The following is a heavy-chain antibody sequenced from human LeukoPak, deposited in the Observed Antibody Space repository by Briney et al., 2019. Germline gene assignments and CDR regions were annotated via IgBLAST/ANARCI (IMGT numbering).Heavy chain of an antibody. CDR3: ARPHSSSYSFGF. CDR2: IYHSGST. Sequence: SETLSLTCAVSGGSISSSNWWTWVRQPPGKELEWIGEIYHSGSTNYNPSLKSRVTISVDKSKNQFSLKLSSVTAADTAMYYCARPHSSSYSFGFWGQGTLVTVSS. D-gene: IGHD3-22*01. CDR1: GGSISSSNW. J-gene: IGHJ4*02. V-gene: IGHV4-4*02.